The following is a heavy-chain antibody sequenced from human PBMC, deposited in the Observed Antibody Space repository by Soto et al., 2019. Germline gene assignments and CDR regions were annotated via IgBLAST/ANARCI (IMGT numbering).Heavy chain of an antibody. J-gene: IGHJ4*01. CDR2: VHYGGSA. CDR1: GDSISSGGYY. D-gene: IGHD3-16*01. V-gene: IGHV4-31*03. Sequence: SETLSLTCTVSGDSISSGGYYWSWIRQHPGKGLEWIGYVHYGGSAYYNPSLKSRVTISVDTSKNQFSLKLSSVTAADAAVYYCARGLRSYYFDYWGQGTLVTVSS. CDR3: ARGLRSYYFDY.